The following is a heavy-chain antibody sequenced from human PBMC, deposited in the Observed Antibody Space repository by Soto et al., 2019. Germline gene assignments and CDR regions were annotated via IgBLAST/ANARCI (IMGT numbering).Heavy chain of an antibody. J-gene: IGHJ4*02. CDR2: INHSGST. Sequence: QVQLQQWGAGLLKPSETLSLTCAVYGGSFSGYYWSWIRQPPGKGLEWIGEINHSGSTNYNPSLKGRVTISVDTPKNQFSLKLSSVTAADRAVYYCARARVGATTAYWGQGPLVTVSS. CDR1: GGSFSGYY. D-gene: IGHD1-26*01. CDR3: ARARVGATTAY. V-gene: IGHV4-34*01.